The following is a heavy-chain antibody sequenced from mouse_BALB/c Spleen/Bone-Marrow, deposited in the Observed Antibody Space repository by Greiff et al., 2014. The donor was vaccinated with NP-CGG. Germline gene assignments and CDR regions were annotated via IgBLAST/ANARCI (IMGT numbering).Heavy chain of an antibody. CDR3: ARNYRYAWFVY. J-gene: IGHJ3*01. Sequence: VQRVESGAELVKPGASVKLSCKASGYTFTTYDINWVRQRPEQGLEWIGWIFPGDGTTKYNEKFKGKATLTTDKSSSTAYMQFSRLTSEDSAVYFCARNYRYAWFVYWGQGTLVTVSA. V-gene: IGHV1S56*01. CDR2: IFPGDGTT. CDR1: GYTFTTYD. D-gene: IGHD2-14*01.